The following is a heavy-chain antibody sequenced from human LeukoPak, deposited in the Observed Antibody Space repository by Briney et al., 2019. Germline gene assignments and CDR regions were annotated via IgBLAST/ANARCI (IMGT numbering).Heavy chain of an antibody. Sequence: GGSLRLSCAASGFTFSDYWMTWVRQVPGKGLEWVANIKEDGSEIYYVDAVKGRFSISRDNAKTSLYLQMNSLSVADTAVYYCVTDQTGRHPYFFDYWGQGTLVTVSS. CDR3: VTDQTGRHPYFFDY. V-gene: IGHV3-7*01. J-gene: IGHJ4*02. CDR2: IKEDGSEI. D-gene: IGHD3-10*01. CDR1: GFTFSDYW.